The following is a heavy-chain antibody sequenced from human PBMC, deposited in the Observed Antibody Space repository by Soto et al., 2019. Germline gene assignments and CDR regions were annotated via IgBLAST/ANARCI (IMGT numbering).Heavy chain of an antibody. CDR2: IYHSGST. V-gene: IGHV4-38-2*01. J-gene: IGHJ4*02. CDR3: ARLPCSYGGYDETYFDY. Sequence: SETLSLTCAVSGYSITSGYYWGWIRQPPGKGLEWIGSIYHSGSTYYNPSLKSRVTISVDTPQKLFSLKLSSVTAADTAVYYCARLPCSYGGYDETYFDYWGQGTLVTVYS. D-gene: IGHD5-12*01. CDR1: GYSITSGYY.